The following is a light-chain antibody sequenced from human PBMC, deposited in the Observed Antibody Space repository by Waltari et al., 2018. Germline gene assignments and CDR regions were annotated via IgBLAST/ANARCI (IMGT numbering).Light chain of an antibody. V-gene: IGKV3-15*01. CDR2: GAS. CDR1: QSVSSN. J-gene: IGKJ2*01. CDR3: QQYNNWPFYT. Sequence: EIVMTQSPATLSVSPGERDTLSCRASQSVSSNLAWYQQKPGKAPRPLIYGASTRATGIPARFSVSGSGTEFTLTISSLQSEDFAVYYCQQYNNWPFYTFGQVTKLEIK.